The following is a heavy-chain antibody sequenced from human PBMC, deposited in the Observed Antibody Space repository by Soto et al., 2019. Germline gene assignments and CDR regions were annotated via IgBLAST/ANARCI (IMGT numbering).Heavy chain of an antibody. Sequence: GGSLRLSCSASGFTFSSYAMHWVRQAPGKGLEYVSAISSNGGSTYYADSVKGRFTISRDNSKNILYFQTSSLRAENTAVYYWMKDQEEGTYYYDSSGYPGFGFDYWGQGTLVTVSS. CDR1: GFTFSSYA. CDR3: MKDQEEGTYYYDSSGYPGFGFDY. CDR2: ISSNGGST. D-gene: IGHD3-22*01. J-gene: IGHJ4*02. V-gene: IGHV3-64D*08.